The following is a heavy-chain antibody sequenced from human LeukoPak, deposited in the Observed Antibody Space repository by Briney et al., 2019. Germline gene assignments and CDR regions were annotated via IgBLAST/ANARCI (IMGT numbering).Heavy chain of an antibody. J-gene: IGHJ6*04. CDR1: GFTFSSYW. D-gene: IGHD6-19*01. V-gene: IGHV3-74*01. CDR2: INSDGSST. Sequence: GGSLRLSCAASGFTFSSYWMHWVRQAPGKGLVWVSRINSDGSSTSYADSVKGRFTISRDNAKNTLYLQMNSLRAEDTAVYYCARRRRLVENYAYYYYGMDVWGKGTTVTVSS. CDR3: ARRRRLVENYAYYYYGMDV.